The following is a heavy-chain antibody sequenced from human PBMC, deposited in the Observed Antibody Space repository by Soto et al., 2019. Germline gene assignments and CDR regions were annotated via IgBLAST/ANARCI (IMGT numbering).Heavy chain of an antibody. Sequence: SQTLSLTCAISGDSVSTNSATLDWIRQSPSRGLEWLGRTYYRSKWYNDYAVSVKGRITINPDTSNNQFSLQLNSVTPDDTAVYYCARLVGNSWLDSWGQGTLVTVPQ. D-gene: IGHD2-2*01. CDR3: ARLVGNSWLDS. CDR1: GDSVSTNSAT. V-gene: IGHV6-1*01. J-gene: IGHJ5*01. CDR2: TYYRSKWYN.